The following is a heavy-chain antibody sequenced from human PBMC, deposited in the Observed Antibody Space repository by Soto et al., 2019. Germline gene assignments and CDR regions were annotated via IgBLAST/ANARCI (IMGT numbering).Heavy chain of an antibody. CDR1: AASVSINTAA. CDR2: TYYRSNWRH. V-gene: IGHV6-1*01. Sequence: PSQTLSLTCPISAASVSINTAAWNWIRSSPSRGLECLGRTYYRSNWRHDYAVSVKSRITVNPDTSKTHFSLQLNSVTPDDTAVYYCARGVAGSGFDLWGQGTLVTVSS. J-gene: IGHJ4*02. CDR3: ARGVAGSGFDL. D-gene: IGHD6-19*01.